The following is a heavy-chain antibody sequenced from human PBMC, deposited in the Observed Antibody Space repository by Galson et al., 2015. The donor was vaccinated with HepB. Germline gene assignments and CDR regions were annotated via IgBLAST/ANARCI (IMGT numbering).Heavy chain of an antibody. J-gene: IGHJ4*02. CDR2: ITPSGDNT. CDR1: GFTFSYYA. V-gene: IGHV3-23*01. CDR3: AKVFPEKTNGWYRQALYYFDS. Sequence: SLRLSCAASGFTFSYYAMAWVRQAPGKGLEWISAITPSGDNTYSADSMKGRFFIPRDNSQNTLFLQMNSLRADETAIYFCAKVFPEKTNGWYRQALYYFDSWGQGTRVTVSS. D-gene: IGHD6-19*01.